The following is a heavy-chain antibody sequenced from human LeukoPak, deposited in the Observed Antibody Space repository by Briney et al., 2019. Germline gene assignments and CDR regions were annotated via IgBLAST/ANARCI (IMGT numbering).Heavy chain of an antibody. D-gene: IGHD3-10*01. CDR1: GYTFTSYD. V-gene: IGHV1-24*01. J-gene: IGHJ4*02. CDR2: FDPEDGET. CDR3: ATAFGSGSYGD. Sequence: ASVKVSCKASGYTFTSYDINWVRQATGKGLEWMGGFDPEDGETIYAQKFQGRVTMTEDTSTDTAYMELSSLRSEDTAVYYCATAFGSGSYGDWGQGTLVTVSS.